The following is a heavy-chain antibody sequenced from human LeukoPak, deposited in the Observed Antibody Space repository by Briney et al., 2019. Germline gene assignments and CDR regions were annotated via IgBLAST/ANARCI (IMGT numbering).Heavy chain of an antibody. D-gene: IGHD6-6*01. J-gene: IGHJ4*02. CDR2: INPNSGGT. CDR1: GYTFTGYY. CDR3: ARDRGREYSSSD. V-gene: IGHV1-2*02. Sequence: ASVKASCKASGYTFTGYYMHWVRQAPGQGLEWMGWINPNSGGTNYAQKFQGRVTMTRDTSISTAYMELSRLRSDDTAVYYCARDRGREYSSSDWGQGTLVTVSS.